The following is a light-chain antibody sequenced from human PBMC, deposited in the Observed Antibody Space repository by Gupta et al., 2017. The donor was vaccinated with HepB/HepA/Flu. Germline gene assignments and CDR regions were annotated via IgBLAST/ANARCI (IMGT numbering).Light chain of an antibody. CDR2: NTN. V-gene: IGLV7-46*01. CDR1: TGAVTSGHF. CDR3: LLTYGDTRA. J-gene: IGLJ3*02. Sequence: QAVLTQEPSRTVSPGGTVTLTCGSTTGAVTSGHFPYWLQQKPGQAPRTLIYNTNYRHSWTPARFSGSLYAGKAALTLSGAQPEDEADYYCLLTYGDTRAFGGGTKLTVL.